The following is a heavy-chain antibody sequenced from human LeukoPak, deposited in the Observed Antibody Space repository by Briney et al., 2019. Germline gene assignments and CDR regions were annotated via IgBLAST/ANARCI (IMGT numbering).Heavy chain of an antibody. CDR1: GFTVSSNY. V-gene: IGHV3-9*03. Sequence: GGSLRLSCAASGFTVSSNYMSWVRQAPGKGLEWVSGISWNSGSIGYADSVKGRFTISRDNAKNSLYLQMNSLRAEDMALYYCAKDSGSGSHYTYYFDYWGQGTLVTVSS. CDR2: ISWNSGSI. D-gene: IGHD3-10*01. CDR3: AKDSGSGSHYTYYFDY. J-gene: IGHJ4*02.